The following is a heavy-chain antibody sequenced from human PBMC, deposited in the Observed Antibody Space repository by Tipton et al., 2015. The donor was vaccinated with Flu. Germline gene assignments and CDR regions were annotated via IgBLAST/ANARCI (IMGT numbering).Heavy chain of an antibody. V-gene: IGHV5-51*01. D-gene: IGHD4-23*01. CDR3: ARHIYYDGTSLRGLDV. CDR2: IYPGGADA. CDR1: GYSFTSYY. J-gene: IGHJ3*01. Sequence: QLVQSGGEVKEPGESLKISCKGSGYSFTSYYIAWVRQKPGRGLEWMGIIYPGGADARYSPSLQGQVTLSADKSLRTAYLEWSSLKASDSGIYYCARHIYYDGTSLRGLDVWGQGTVVSVSS.